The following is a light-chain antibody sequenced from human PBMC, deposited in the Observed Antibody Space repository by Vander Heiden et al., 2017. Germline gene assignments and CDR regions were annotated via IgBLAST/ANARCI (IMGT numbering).Light chain of an antibody. V-gene: IGKV1-39*01. CDR2: AAS. Sequence: IQLTPSPSSLSASVGNRVTITCRASQSISSYLNWYQQKPGKAPKLLIYAASNLQSGVPSRFSGSGSGTDFTLTISSLQPEDFTTYYCQQCYSTPWTFGQGTKVEIK. J-gene: IGKJ1*01. CDR3: QQCYSTPWT. CDR1: QSISSY.